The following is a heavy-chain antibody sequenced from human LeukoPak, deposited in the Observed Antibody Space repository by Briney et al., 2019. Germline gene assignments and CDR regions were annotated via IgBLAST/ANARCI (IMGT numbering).Heavy chain of an antibody. CDR2: IYYSGSA. CDR3: ARQSLYPHPDY. V-gene: IGHV4-39*01. CDR1: GGSISSSSYF. Sequence: SETLSLTCTVSGGSISSSSYFWGWIRQPPGKGLEWIGTIYYSGSAHYHPSLKSRVSISVDASKNQFSLKLSSVTAADTAVYYYARQSLYPHPDYWGPGTLVTVSS. J-gene: IGHJ4*02. D-gene: IGHD3-16*01.